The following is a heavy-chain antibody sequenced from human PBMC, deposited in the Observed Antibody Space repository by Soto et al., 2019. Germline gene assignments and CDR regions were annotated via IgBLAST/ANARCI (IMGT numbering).Heavy chain of an antibody. CDR2: ISYDGSNK. Sequence: PGGSLRLSCAASGFTFSSYGMHWVRQAPGKGLEWVAVISYDGSNKYYADSVKGRFTISRDNSKNTLYLQMNSLRAEDTAVYYCAKGVAAAGYNWFDPWGQGTLVTVSS. V-gene: IGHV3-30*18. D-gene: IGHD6-13*01. CDR1: GFTFSSYG. CDR3: AKGVAAAGYNWFDP. J-gene: IGHJ5*02.